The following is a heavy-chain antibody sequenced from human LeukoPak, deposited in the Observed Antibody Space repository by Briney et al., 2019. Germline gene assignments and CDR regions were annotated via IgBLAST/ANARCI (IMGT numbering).Heavy chain of an antibody. Sequence: QPGGTLRLSCAASGFTFNNYGMSWVRQAPGKGLEWISDFSASGDCTHYAHSVTSRFIISRDNSKKTLYLQMNSLRAEDTAIYYCAKGRYQIAAGSFSGEYFQHWGQGTVVSVSS. D-gene: IGHD6-13*01. J-gene: IGHJ1*01. CDR2: FSASGDCT. CDR1: GFTFNNYG. V-gene: IGHV3-23*01. CDR3: AKGRYQIAAGSFSGEYFQH.